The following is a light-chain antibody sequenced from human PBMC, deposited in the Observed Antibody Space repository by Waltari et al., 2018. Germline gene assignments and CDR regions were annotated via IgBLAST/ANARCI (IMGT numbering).Light chain of an antibody. J-gene: IGKJ3*01. CDR2: DAS. CDR1: QSVPKNY. Sequence: TQSPGTLSLSPGERATLSCRASQSVPKNYLACYQQKPDQAPRLLIYDASTRATGVPDRFSGSGSGTDFTLTISRLEPEDFAVYYCHQCATSPLNFGPGTRVDI. V-gene: IGKV3-20*01. CDR3: HQCATSPLN.